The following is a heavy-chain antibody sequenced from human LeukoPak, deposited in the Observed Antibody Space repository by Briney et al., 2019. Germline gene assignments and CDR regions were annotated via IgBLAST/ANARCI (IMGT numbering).Heavy chain of an antibody. CDR2: LHYSGST. J-gene: IGHJ4*02. CDR3: ARVSYCSGGSCSPLRDYFDY. V-gene: IGHV4-39*07. D-gene: IGHD2-15*01. Sequence: PSETLSLTCSASGGSIGSITYYWAWIRQPPGKGLEWIGSLHYSGSTDYNPSLKSRVTISVDTSKNQFSLKLSSVTAADTAVCYCARVSYCSGGSCSPLRDYFDYWGQGTLVTVSS. CDR1: GGSIGSITYY.